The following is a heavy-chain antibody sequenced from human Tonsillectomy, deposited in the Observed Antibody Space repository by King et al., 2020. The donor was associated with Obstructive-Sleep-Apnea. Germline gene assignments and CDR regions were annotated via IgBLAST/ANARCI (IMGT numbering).Heavy chain of an antibody. CDR2: LSYDGSNK. Sequence: HVQLVESGGGVVQPGRSLRLSCAASGFTFSSYAMHWVRQTPGKGLEWVAVLSYDGSNKSYTDPVKGRFSISRDNSKNTRYLQMNSLRAEDTAVYYCARERGAVGFGGLLQYYFDYWGQGTLVTVSS. J-gene: IGHJ4*02. CDR3: ARERGAVGFGGLLQYYFDY. V-gene: IGHV3-30*04. D-gene: IGHD3-10*01. CDR1: GFTFSSYA.